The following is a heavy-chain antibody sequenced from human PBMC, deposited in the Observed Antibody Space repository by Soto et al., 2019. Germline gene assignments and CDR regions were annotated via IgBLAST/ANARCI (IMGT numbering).Heavy chain of an antibody. CDR3: AKTANGWFSAFDI. V-gene: IGHV3-23*01. CDR2: ISGSGGTT. Sequence: GGSLRLSCAASGFTFSSYAMSWVRQAPGKGLEWVSAISGSGGTTYYADSVKGRFTFSRDNSKNTLYLQMNSLRAEDTSVYYCAKTANGWFSAFDIWGQGTMVTVSS. CDR1: GFTFSSYA. D-gene: IGHD6-19*01. J-gene: IGHJ3*02.